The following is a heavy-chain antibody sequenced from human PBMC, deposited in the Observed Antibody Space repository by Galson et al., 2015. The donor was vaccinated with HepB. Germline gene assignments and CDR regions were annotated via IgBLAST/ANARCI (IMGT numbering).Heavy chain of an antibody. CDR2: VWYDGSNK. Sequence: SLRLSCAASGFTFSSYGMHWVRQAPGKGLEWVAVVWYDGSNKYYADSVKGRFTISRDNSENTLYLQMNSLRAEDTAVYYCARSERKGWNQRGGEIDYWGQGTLVTVSS. V-gene: IGHV3-33*01. CDR1: GFTFSSYG. J-gene: IGHJ4*02. D-gene: IGHD1-1*01. CDR3: ARSERKGWNQRGGEIDY.